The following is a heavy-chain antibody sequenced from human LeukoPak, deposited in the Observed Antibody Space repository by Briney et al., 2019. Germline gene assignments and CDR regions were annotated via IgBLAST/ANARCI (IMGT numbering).Heavy chain of an antibody. CDR3: ARARDYYDSSGFDY. D-gene: IGHD3-22*01. CDR1: GYTFTGYY. J-gene: IGHJ4*02. Sequence: ASVKVSCKASGYTFTGYYMHWVRQPPGQGLEWMGWINPNSGGTNYAQKFQGRVTMTRDTSISTAHMELSRLRSDDTAVYYCARARDYYDSSGFDYWGQGTLVTVSS. V-gene: IGHV1-2*02. CDR2: INPNSGGT.